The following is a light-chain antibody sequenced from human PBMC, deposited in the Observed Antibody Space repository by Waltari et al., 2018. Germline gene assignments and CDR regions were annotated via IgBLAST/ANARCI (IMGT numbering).Light chain of an antibody. CDR2: WAS. V-gene: IGKV4-1*01. Sequence: DIVMTQSPDSPVSLGERATINCKSSQSVLYSSNNKNYLDWYQQKPGQPPKLLIYWASTRESGVPDRFSGSGSGTDFTLTISSLQAEDVAVYYCQQYYSTPITFGQGTRLEIK. CDR1: QSVLYSSNNKNY. CDR3: QQYYSTPIT. J-gene: IGKJ5*01.